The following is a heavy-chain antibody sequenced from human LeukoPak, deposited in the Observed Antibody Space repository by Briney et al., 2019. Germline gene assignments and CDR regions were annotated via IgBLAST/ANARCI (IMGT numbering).Heavy chain of an antibody. CDR1: GGTFTSYT. D-gene: IGHD5-18*01. CDR3: ASHQDTAMVTV. V-gene: IGHV1-69*05. CDR2: IIPIFGTA. J-gene: IGHJ4*02. Sequence: ASVKVSCKASGGTFTSYTISWVRQAPGQGLEWMGGIIPIFGTANYAQKFPGRVTITTDESTSTAYMELSSVRSEDTAVYYCASHQDTAMVTVWGQGTLVTVSS.